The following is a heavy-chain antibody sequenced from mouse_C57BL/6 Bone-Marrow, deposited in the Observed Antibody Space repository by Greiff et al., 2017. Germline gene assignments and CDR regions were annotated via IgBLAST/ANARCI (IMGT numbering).Heavy chain of an antibody. CDR2: IWGDGST. J-gene: IGHJ1*03. V-gene: IGHV2-3*01. CDR3: AKFTTVVATLDFDV. CDR1: GFSLTSYG. D-gene: IGHD1-1*01. Sequence: MKLMESGPGLVAPSQSLSITCTVSGFSLTSYGVSWVRQPPGKGLEWLGVIWGDGSTNYHSALISRLSISKDNSKSQVFLKLNSLQTDDTATYYCAKFTTVVATLDFDVWGTGTTVTGSS.